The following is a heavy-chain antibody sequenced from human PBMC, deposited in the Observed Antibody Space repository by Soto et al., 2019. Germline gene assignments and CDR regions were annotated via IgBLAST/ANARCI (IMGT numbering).Heavy chain of an antibody. CDR3: AKNQGVELVPLATVDWFDP. V-gene: IGHV3-23*01. J-gene: IGHJ5*02. D-gene: IGHD1-26*01. CDR2: ISGSGFKK. CDR1: GFIFENFG. Sequence: PVGSLRLSCAASGFIFENFGMSWARQAPGKGLEWISSISGSGFKKYYADSMKGRFTISRDNSKSTVYLELNNLSAEDTAVYHCAKNQGVELVPLATVDWFDPWGQGSVVTVSS.